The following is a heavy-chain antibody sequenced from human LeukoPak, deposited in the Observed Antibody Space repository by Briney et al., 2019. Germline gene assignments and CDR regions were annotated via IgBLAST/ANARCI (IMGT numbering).Heavy chain of an antibody. J-gene: IGHJ5*02. Sequence: ASVKVSCKASGYTFTGYYMHWERQAPGQGLEWMGWINPNSGGTNYAQKFQGRVTMARDTSISAAYMELSRLRSDDTAVYYCAREVDIDWFDPWGQGTLVTVSP. V-gene: IGHV1-2*02. CDR1: GYTFTGYY. D-gene: IGHD2-15*01. CDR2: INPNSGGT. CDR3: AREVDIDWFDP.